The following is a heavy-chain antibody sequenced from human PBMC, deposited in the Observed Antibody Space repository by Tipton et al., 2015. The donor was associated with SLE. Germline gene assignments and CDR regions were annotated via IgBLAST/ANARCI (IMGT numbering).Heavy chain of an antibody. J-gene: IGHJ4*02. CDR2: FSWNSGVI. V-gene: IGHV3-9*01. CDR3: AKDQWEAAAVFAS. Sequence: SLRLSCAASGFTFDDYAMHWVRQAPGKGLEWISGFSWNSGVIGYADSVKGRFTISRDNAKNSLYLQMHTVRVEDTALYYCAKDQWEAAAVFASWGQGTLVTVSS. D-gene: IGHD6-13*01. CDR1: GFTFDDYA.